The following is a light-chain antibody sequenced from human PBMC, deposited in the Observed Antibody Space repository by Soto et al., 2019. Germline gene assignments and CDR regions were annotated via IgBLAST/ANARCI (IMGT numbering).Light chain of an antibody. V-gene: IGLV1-40*01. CDR1: SSNIGAGYE. CDR3: QSYDSSLSGYV. Sequence: QSVLKQPPAVSEAPGLRVTISCTGSSSNIGAGYEAHWYQQVQGTAPKLLIYENNNRHSGVPDRFSGSKSGTSASLAITGLQAEYEAEYYSQSYDSSLSGYVFGTGTKLTVL. J-gene: IGLJ1*01. CDR2: ENN.